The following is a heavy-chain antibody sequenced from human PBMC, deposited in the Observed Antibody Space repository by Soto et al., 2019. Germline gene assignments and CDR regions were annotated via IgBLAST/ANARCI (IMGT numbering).Heavy chain of an antibody. Sequence: PGGSLSLSCTASGVTLSDYASSWFRKAPGKGLDLVSAISGSGGSTYYADSVKGRFTISRDNSKNTLYLQMNSLRAEDTAVYYCAKVAKSDYGDYVTSSYYFDYWGQGTLVTVSS. CDR3: AKVAKSDYGDYVTSSYYFDY. D-gene: IGHD4-17*01. CDR2: ISGSGGST. J-gene: IGHJ4*02. V-gene: IGHV3-23*01. CDR1: GVTLSDYA.